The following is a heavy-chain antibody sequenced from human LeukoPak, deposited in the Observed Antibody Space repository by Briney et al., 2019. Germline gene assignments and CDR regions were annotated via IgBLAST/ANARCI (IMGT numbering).Heavy chain of an antibody. J-gene: IGHJ6*03. CDR2: INHSGST. V-gene: IGHV4-34*01. D-gene: IGHD6-13*01. CDR3: ARRYSSWFHYYYMDV. CDR1: GGSFSGYY. Sequence: SETLSLTCAVYGGSFSGYYWSWIRQPPGKGLEWIGEINHSGSTNYNPSLKSRVTISVDTSKNQFSLKLSSVTAADTAVYYCARRYSSWFHYYYMDVWGKGTTVTISS.